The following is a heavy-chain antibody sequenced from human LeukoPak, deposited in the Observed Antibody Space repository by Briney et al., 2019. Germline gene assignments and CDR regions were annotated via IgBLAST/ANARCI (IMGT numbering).Heavy chain of an antibody. CDR1: GFTFSSYA. D-gene: IGHD6-25*01. CDR2: ISYDGSNK. Sequence: GGSLRLSCAASGFTFSSYAMHWVRQAPGKGLEWVAVISYDGSNKYYADSVKGRFTISRDNSKNTLYLQMNSLRAEDTAVYDCARERGQAAENWFDPWGQGTLVTVSS. CDR3: ARERGQAAENWFDP. J-gene: IGHJ5*02. V-gene: IGHV3-30-3*01.